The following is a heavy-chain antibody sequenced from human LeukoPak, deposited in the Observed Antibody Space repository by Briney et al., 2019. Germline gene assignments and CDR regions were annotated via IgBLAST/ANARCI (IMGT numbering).Heavy chain of an antibody. Sequence: ASVKVSCKASGYTFTSYGISWVRQAPGQGREWMGWISAYNGNTNYAQKLQGRVTMTTDTSTSTAYMELRSLRSDDTAVYYCARVIRITMVRGVYMDVWGKGTTVTVSS. CDR1: GYTFTSYG. V-gene: IGHV1-18*01. J-gene: IGHJ6*03. D-gene: IGHD3-10*01. CDR3: ARVIRITMVRGVYMDV. CDR2: ISAYNGNT.